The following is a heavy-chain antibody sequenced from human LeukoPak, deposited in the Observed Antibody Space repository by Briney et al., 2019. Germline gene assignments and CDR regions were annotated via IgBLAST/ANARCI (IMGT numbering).Heavy chain of an antibody. CDR2: ISAYNGNT. CDR1: GYTFTSYG. D-gene: IGHD3-22*01. CDR3: ARSKAYYYDSSGDY. J-gene: IGHJ4*02. Sequence: ASVKVSCKASGYTFTSYGISWVRQAPGRGLEWMGWISAYNGNTNYAQKLQGRVTMTTDTSTSTAYMELRSLRSDDTAVYYCARSKAYYYDSSGDYWGQGTLVTVSS. V-gene: IGHV1-18*01.